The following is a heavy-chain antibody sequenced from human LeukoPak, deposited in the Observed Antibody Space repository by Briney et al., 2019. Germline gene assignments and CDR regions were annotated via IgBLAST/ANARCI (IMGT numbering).Heavy chain of an antibody. CDR3: ARESLSSGFDP. CDR2: IYSGGST. J-gene: IGHJ5*02. CDR1: GFTVSSNY. Sequence: GGSLRLSCAASGFTVSSNYMSWVRQAPGKGLEWVSVIYSGGSTYYADSVKGRFTISRDNARNSLYLQMNSLRAEDTAVYYCARESLSSGFDPWGQGTLVTVSS. V-gene: IGHV3-53*01. D-gene: IGHD6-19*01.